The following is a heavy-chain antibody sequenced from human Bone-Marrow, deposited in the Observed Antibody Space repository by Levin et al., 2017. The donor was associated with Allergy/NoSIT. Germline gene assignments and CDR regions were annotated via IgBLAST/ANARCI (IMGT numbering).Heavy chain of an antibody. CDR1: GFTFSSYA. J-gene: IGHJ4*02. D-gene: IGHD6-13*01. CDR2: ISYDGSNK. V-gene: IGHV3-30-3*01. Sequence: GGSLRLSCAASGFTFSSYAMHWVRQAPGKGLEWVAVISYDGSNKYYADSVKGRFTISRDNSKNTLYLQMNSLRAEDTAVYYCARDRIKIAAAGTLGGLGYWGQGTLVTVSS. CDR3: ARDRIKIAAAGTLGGLGY.